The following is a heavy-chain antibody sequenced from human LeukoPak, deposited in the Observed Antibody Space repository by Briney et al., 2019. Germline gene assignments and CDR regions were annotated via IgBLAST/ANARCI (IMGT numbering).Heavy chain of an antibody. Sequence: SETLSLTCTVSGGSIRSDYWCWIRQSPGKGLEWIGYIYHSGSTYYNASLKSRVTISVDRSKNQFSLKLSSVTAADTAVYYCARDRSLLWFGELFYWGQGTLVTVSS. CDR1: GGSIRSDY. V-gene: IGHV4-59*12. D-gene: IGHD3-10*01. CDR3: ARDRSLLWFGELFY. J-gene: IGHJ4*02. CDR2: IYHSGST.